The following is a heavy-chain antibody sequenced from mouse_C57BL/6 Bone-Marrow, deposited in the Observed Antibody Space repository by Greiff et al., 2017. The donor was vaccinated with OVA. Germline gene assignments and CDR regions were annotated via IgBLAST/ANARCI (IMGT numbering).Heavy chain of an antibody. CDR2: ISDGGSYT. V-gene: IGHV5-4*01. D-gene: IGHD6-5*01. CDR3: AREKAYLNYFDY. CDR1: GFTFSSYA. Sequence: DVKVEESGGGLVKPGGSLKLSCAASGFTFSSYAMSWVRQTPEKRLEWVATISDGGSYTYYPDNVKGRFTISRDNAKNNLYLQMSHLKSEDTAMYYCAREKAYLNYFDYWGQGTTLTVSS. J-gene: IGHJ2*01.